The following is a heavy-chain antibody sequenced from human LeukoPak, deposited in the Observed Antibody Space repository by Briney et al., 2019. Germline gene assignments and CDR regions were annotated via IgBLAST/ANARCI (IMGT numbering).Heavy chain of an antibody. Sequence: PSQTLSLTCTVSGGSISSGSYYWSWIRQPAGKGLEWIGRIYTSGSTNYNPSLKSRVTISVDTSKNQFSLKLRSVTAADTAMYYCAREGSTAFFNWFDPWGQGTLVTVSS. CDR3: AREGSTAFFNWFDP. CDR1: GGSISSGSYY. CDR2: IYTSGST. D-gene: IGHD2/OR15-2a*01. J-gene: IGHJ5*02. V-gene: IGHV4-61*02.